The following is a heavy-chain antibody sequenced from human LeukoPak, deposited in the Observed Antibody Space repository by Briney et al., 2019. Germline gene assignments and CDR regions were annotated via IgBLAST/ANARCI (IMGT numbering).Heavy chain of an antibody. CDR1: GFTVSSNY. V-gene: IGHV3-53*01. Sequence: PGRSLRLSCAASGFTVSSNYMSWVRQAPGKGLEWVSVIYSGGSTYYADAAKGRFTITRDNSKNTLSLQMNSLRAEDTAVYYCATRPGGGPYYWGQGTLVTVSS. D-gene: IGHD3-16*01. CDR3: ATRPGGGPYY. J-gene: IGHJ4*02. CDR2: IYSGGST.